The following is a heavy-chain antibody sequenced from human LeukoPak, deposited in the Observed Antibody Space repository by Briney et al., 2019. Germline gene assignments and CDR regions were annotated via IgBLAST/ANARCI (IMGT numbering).Heavy chain of an antibody. V-gene: IGHV3-30*02. CDR1: GFTFSNYG. J-gene: IGHJ5*02. CDR2: IRYDGNAK. CDR3: ASGITGT. D-gene: IGHD1-20*01. Sequence: GGSLRLSCAASGFTFSNYGMHWVRQAPGKGLEWVAFIRYDGNAKYYADPVKGRFTISRVNSKNTLYLQMNSLRVEDTALYYCASGITGTWGQGTLVIVSS.